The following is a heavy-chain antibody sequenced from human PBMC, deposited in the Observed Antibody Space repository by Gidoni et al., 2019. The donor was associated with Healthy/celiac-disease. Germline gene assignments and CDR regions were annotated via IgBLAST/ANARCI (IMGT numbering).Heavy chain of an antibody. V-gene: IGHV3-7*03. J-gene: IGHJ4*02. CDR2: RKQDGSEK. D-gene: IGHD2-8*01. CDR1: GFTFSSYW. Sequence: EVQLVESGGGLVQPGGSLRLSCAASGFTFSSYWMSWVRQAPGKGLEWVANRKQDGSEKYYVDSVKGRFTISRDNAKNSLYLQMNSLRAEDTAVYYCARNDLTNLGSFDYWGQGTLVTVSS. CDR3: ARNDLTNLGSFDY.